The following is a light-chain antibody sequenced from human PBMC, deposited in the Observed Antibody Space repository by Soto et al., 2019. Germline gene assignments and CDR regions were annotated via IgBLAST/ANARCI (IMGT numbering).Light chain of an antibody. J-gene: IGLJ2*01. CDR3: AACNDGLYGLL. Sequence: QSVLTQPPSTSGTPGQRVTISCSGSSSNVGINSVNWYQQFPGAATRLLIYTNDQRPSGVPGLFSGSNSGTSASLAISGLPTEDESDFYSAACNDGLYGLLFGGGTKLTVL. V-gene: IGLV1-44*01. CDR1: SSNVGINS. CDR2: TND.